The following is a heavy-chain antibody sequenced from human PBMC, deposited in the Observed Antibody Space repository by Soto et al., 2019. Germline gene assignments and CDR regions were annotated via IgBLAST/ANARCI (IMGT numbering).Heavy chain of an antibody. D-gene: IGHD3-9*01. V-gene: IGHV3-15*01. J-gene: IGHJ3*02. Sequence: GGSLRLSCAASGFTFSNAWMSWVRQAPGKGLEWVGRIKSKTDGGTTDYAAPVKGRFTISRDDSKNTLYLQMNSLKTEDTAVYYCTTETGLLPYDAFDIWGQGTMVTVSS. CDR1: GFTFSNAW. CDR3: TTETGLLPYDAFDI. CDR2: IKSKTDGGTT.